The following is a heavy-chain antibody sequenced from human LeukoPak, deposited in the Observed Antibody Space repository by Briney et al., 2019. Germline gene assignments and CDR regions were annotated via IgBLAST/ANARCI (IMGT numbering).Heavy chain of an antibody. Sequence: ASVTVPCKASGYTFTNYYIHWVRQAPGQGLEWVGLINPNGGSTGYAQRFQGRVTVTTDTSTSTVYMELNSLGSEGTAVYYCARERRAWGEDFWGQGTLVTVSS. CDR2: INPNGGST. D-gene: IGHD3-16*01. CDR1: GYTFTNYY. CDR3: ARERRAWGEDF. V-gene: IGHV1-46*01. J-gene: IGHJ4*02.